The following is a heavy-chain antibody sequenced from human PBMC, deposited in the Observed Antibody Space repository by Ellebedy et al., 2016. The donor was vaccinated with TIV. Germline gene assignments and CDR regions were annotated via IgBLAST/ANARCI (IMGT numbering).Heavy chain of an antibody. CDR2: IYPGDSDT. CDR1: GYSFTSYW. D-gene: IGHD5-12*01. J-gene: IGHJ4*02. CDR3: ARHHGDSGYDWGDYFDY. V-gene: IGHV5-51*01. Sequence: GESLKISCKGSGYSFTSYWIGWVRQMPGKGLEWMGIIYPGDSDTRYSPSFQGQVTISADKSISTAYLQWSSLKASDTAMYYCARHHGDSGYDWGDYFDYWGQGTLVTVSS.